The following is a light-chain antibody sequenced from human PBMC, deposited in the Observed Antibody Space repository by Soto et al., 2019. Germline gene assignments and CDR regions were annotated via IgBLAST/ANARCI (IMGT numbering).Light chain of an antibody. CDR1: ISDVGSYNY. CDR2: DVS. Sequence: QSALTQPASVSGSPGQSNTISCTGTISDVGSYNYVSWYQQYPGKAPKLMIYDVSTRPSGVSDRFSGSKSGNTASLTISGLRAEDEADYYCGSYTTSANYVFGTGTKLTDL. CDR3: GSYTTSANYV. J-gene: IGLJ1*01. V-gene: IGLV2-14*03.